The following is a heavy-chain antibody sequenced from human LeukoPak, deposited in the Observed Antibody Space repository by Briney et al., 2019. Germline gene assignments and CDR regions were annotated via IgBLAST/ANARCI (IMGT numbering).Heavy chain of an antibody. CDR3: ARDFMNYDFWSGYSTEKNWFDP. CDR1: GYTFIGYY. V-gene: IGHV1-69*13. J-gene: IGHJ5*02. Sequence: SVKVSCKASGYTFIGYYMHWVRQAPGQGLEWMGGIIPIFGTANYAQKFQGRVTITADESTSTAYMELSSLRSEDTAVYYCARDFMNYDFWSGYSTEKNWFDPWGQGTLVTVSS. D-gene: IGHD3-3*01. CDR2: IIPIFGTA.